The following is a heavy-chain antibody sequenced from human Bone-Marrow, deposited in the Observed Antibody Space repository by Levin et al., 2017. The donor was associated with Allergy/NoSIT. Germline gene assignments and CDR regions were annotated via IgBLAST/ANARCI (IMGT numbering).Heavy chain of an antibody. CDR2: LSYSGGNT. Sequence: SGGSLRLSCVVSGFTFSTYPMTWVRQAPGKGLEWVSALSYSGGNTYYADSVKGRFTISRDNSKNTLYLQMNSLRAEDTAIYYCAKSRDDGYYFDYWGQGTLVSVSS. V-gene: IGHV3-23*01. CDR1: GFTFSTYP. J-gene: IGHJ4*02. CDR3: AKSRDDGYYFDY.